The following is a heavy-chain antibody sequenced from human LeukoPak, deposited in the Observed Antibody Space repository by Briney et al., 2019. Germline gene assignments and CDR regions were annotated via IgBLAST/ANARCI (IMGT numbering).Heavy chain of an antibody. CDR2: INHSGST. J-gene: IGHJ6*03. CDR1: GGSFSGYY. D-gene: IGHD2-2*01. V-gene: IGHV4-34*01. CDR3: ARRSMYYYMDV. Sequence: SETLSLTCAVYGGSFSGYYWSWIRQPPGKGLEWIGEINHSGSTNYNPSLKSRVTISVDTSKNQFSLKLSSVTAADTAVYYCARRSMYYYMDVWGKGTTVTISS.